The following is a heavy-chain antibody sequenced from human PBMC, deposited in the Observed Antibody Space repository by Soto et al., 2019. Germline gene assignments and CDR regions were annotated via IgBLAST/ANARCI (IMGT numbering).Heavy chain of an antibody. Sequence: SETLSLTCTVSGGSISSGGYYWSWIRQHPGKGLEWIGYIYYSGSTYYNPSLKSRVTISVDTSKNQFSLKLSSVTAADTAVYYCARGSTVTTLSVWFAPWGQGTLVTVSS. V-gene: IGHV4-31*03. D-gene: IGHD4-17*01. CDR1: GGSISSGGYY. CDR3: ARGSTVTTLSVWFAP. CDR2: IYYSGST. J-gene: IGHJ5*02.